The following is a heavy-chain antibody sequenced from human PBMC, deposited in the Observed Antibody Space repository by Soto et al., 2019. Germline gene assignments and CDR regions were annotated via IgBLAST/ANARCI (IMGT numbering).Heavy chain of an antibody. J-gene: IGHJ4*02. Sequence: QVRLVESGGGLVNPEGSLTLSCAASGFSLRDYYMTWIRQAPGKGLELLSYINPGGDVIKYVDSVKGRFTISRDNAKNSLYLHMNNLRAEDTAVYYCTRDPRITDFWGQGTLVTVSS. CDR1: GFSLRDYY. CDR2: INPGGDVI. D-gene: IGHD3-16*01. V-gene: IGHV3-11*01. CDR3: TRDPRITDF.